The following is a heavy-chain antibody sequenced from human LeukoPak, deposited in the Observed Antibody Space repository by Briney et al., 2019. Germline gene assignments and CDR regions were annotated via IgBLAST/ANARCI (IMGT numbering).Heavy chain of an antibody. D-gene: IGHD6-19*01. CDR3: ARRESSGFFDY. CDR1: GGSISSYY. Sequence: SETLSLTCTVAGGSISSYYWSWIRQPPGKGLEWIGYIYYSGSTSYNPSLNSRVTISLDTSKNQFSLNLSSVTAADTAVYYCARRESSGFFDYWGQGTLVTVSS. V-gene: IGHV4-59*08. CDR2: IYYSGST. J-gene: IGHJ4*02.